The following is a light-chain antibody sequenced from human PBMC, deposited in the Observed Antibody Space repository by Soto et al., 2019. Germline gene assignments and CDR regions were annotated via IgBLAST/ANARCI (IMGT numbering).Light chain of an antibody. CDR3: QQYGSAPWT. V-gene: IGKV3-20*01. Sequence: EIVLTQSPGTLPLSPGESATLSCRASLSVASNYVAWYQQKPGQAPRLLIYAASGRATGIPDRFSGSGSGTDFTLTISRLEHEDFAVYYCQQYGSAPWTFGQGTKLEIK. J-gene: IGKJ1*01. CDR2: AAS. CDR1: LSVASNY.